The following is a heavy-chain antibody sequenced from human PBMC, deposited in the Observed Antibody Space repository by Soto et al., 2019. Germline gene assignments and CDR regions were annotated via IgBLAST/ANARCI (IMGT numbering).Heavy chain of an antibody. CDR2: ISGSGGST. Sequence: PGWALRLSCASSGFTFISYAMSWVRQAPGKGLEWVSAISGSGGSTYYADSVKGRFTISRDNSKSTLYLQMNSLRAEDTAVYYCAKGTVVVAASAVEYWGQGTLVTVSS. D-gene: IGHD2-15*01. CDR3: AKGTVVVAASAVEY. J-gene: IGHJ4*02. CDR1: GFTFISYA. V-gene: IGHV3-23*01.